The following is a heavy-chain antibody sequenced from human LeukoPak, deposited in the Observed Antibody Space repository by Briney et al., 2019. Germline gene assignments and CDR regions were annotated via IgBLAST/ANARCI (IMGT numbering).Heavy chain of an antibody. CDR2: INPNSGGT. Sequence: EASVTVSCKASGYTFTGYYMHWVRQAPGQGLEWMGWINPNSGGTNYAQKFQGRVTMTRDTSISTAYMELSRLRSDDTAVYYCARDRGVDYCSGGSCSHYYYYMDVWGKGTTVTISS. J-gene: IGHJ6*03. CDR3: ARDRGVDYCSGGSCSHYYYYMDV. CDR1: GYTFTGYY. D-gene: IGHD2-15*01. V-gene: IGHV1-2*02.